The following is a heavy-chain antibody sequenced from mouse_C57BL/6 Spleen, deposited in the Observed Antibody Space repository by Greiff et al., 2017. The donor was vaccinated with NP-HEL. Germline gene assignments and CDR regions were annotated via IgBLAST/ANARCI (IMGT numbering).Heavy chain of an antibody. J-gene: IGHJ2*01. CDR3: ARYPILYYYGSSYFDY. CDR1: GYSFTSYY. CDR2: IYPGSGNT. D-gene: IGHD1-1*01. V-gene: IGHV1-66*01. Sequence: QVQLQQSGPELVKPGASVKISCKASGYSFTSYYIHWVKQRPGQGLEWIGWIYPGSGNTKYNEKFKGKATLTADTSSSTAYMQLSSLTSEDSAVYYGARYPILYYYGSSYFDYWGQGTTLTVSS.